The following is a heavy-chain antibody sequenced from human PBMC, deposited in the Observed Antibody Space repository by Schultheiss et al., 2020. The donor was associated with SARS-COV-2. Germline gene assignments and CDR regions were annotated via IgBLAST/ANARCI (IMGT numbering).Heavy chain of an antibody. J-gene: IGHJ4*02. CDR2: ISYDGSNK. Sequence: GESLKISCAASGFTFSSYGMHWVRQAPGKGLEWVAVISYDGSNKYYADSVKGRFTISRDNSKNTLYLQMNSLRAEDTAVYYCATAMVEGADYWGQGTLVTVSS. D-gene: IGHD3-10*01. CDR3: ATAMVEGADY. CDR1: GFTFSSYG. V-gene: IGHV3-30*03.